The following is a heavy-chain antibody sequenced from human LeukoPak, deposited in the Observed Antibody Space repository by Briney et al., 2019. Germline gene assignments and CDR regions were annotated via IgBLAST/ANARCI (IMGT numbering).Heavy chain of an antibody. J-gene: IGHJ6*03. V-gene: IGHV4-39*07. D-gene: IGHD2-2*01. CDR1: GGLISISTYN. CDR3: ARRIRYCISTSCLFSYYMDV. Sequence: SETLSLTCTVSGGLISISTYNWGWIRQPPGKGLEWIGEINHSGSTNYNPSLKSRVTISVDTSKNQFSLKLRSVNATDTAVYYCARRIRYCISTSCLFSYYMDVWGKGTTVTISS. CDR2: INHSGST.